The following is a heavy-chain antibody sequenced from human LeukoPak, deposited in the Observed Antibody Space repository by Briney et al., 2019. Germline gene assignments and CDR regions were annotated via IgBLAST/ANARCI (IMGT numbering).Heavy chain of an antibody. CDR2: IYFTGST. Sequence: SSETLSLTCTVSGGSISPYYGSWIRQPPGKTLEWIGYIYFTGSTNYTPSLNSRLTISLHTSKNQFSLNLSSVTAADTAVYYCARHLPVAGYPYFDYWGQGALVTVSS. J-gene: IGHJ4*02. V-gene: IGHV4-59*08. CDR1: GGSISPYY. CDR3: ARHLPVAGYPYFDY. D-gene: IGHD6-19*01.